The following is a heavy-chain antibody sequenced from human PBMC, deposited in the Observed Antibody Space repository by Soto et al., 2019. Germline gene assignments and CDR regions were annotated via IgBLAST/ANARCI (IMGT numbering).Heavy chain of an antibody. CDR1: GYTFTSYG. CDR2: ISGYNGNT. D-gene: IGHD1-7*01. Sequence: QVQLVQSGAEVKKPGASVKVSCKASGYTFTSYGISWVRQAPGQGLDWMGRISGYNGNTNYAQKLQGRVTMTTDTSTSTAYMELRSLRSDDTAVYYCARDRGYNWNYGWFDPWGQGTLVTVSS. J-gene: IGHJ5*02. V-gene: IGHV1-18*01. CDR3: ARDRGYNWNYGWFDP.